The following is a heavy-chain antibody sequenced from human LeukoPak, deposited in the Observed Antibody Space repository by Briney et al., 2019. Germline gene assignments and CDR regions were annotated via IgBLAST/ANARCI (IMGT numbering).Heavy chain of an antibody. CDR1: GFTFSDYY. CDR2: ISSSGSTI. J-gene: IGHJ6*03. Sequence: GGSLRLSCAASGFTFSDYYMSWIRQAPGKGLEWVSYISSSGSTIYYADSVKGRFTISRGNAKNSLYLQMNSLRAEDTAVYYCARARKGGAVYYYYMDVWGKGTTVTVSS. CDR3: ARARKGGAVYYYYMDV. V-gene: IGHV3-11*04.